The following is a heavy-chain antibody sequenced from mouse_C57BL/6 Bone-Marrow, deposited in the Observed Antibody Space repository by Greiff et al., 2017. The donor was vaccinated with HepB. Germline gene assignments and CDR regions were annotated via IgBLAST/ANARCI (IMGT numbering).Heavy chain of an antibody. Sequence: VQLQQPGAELVKPGASVKMSCKASGYTFNSYWITWVKQRPGQGLEWIGDIYPGSGSTNYNEKFKSKATLTVDTSSSTAYMQLSSLTSEDSAVYYCARQGPIYYDYDDGAYYAMDYWGQGTSVTVSS. CDR2: IYPGSGST. CDR1: GYTFNSYW. J-gene: IGHJ4*01. CDR3: ARQGPIYYDYDDGAYYAMDY. V-gene: IGHV1-55*01. D-gene: IGHD2-4*01.